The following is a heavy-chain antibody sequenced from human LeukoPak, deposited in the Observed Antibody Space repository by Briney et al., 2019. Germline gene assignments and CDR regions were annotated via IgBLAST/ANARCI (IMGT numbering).Heavy chain of an antibody. CDR3: ARMEAAAGTSYFDY. V-gene: IGHV4-34*01. CDR1: GGSFSGYY. J-gene: IGHJ4*02. CDR2: INHSGSA. D-gene: IGHD6-13*01. Sequence: SETLSLTCAVYGGSFSGYYWSWIRQPPGKGLEWIGEINHSGSANYNPSLKSRVTISVDTSKNQFSLKLSSVTAADTAVYYCARMEAAAGTSYFDYWGQGTLVTVSS.